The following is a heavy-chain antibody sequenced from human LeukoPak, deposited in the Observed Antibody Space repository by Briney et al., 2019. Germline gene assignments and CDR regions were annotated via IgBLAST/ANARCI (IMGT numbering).Heavy chain of an antibody. CDR3: ARGWFGELYYFDY. V-gene: IGHV4-34*01. J-gene: IGHJ4*02. D-gene: IGHD3-10*01. Sequence: SETLSLTCAVYGGSFSGYYWSWIRQPPGKGLEWIGEINHSGSTNYNPSLKSRVTISVDTSKNQFSLKLSSVTAADTAVYYCARGWFGELYYFDYWGQGTLVTVSS. CDR1: GGSFSGYY. CDR2: INHSGST.